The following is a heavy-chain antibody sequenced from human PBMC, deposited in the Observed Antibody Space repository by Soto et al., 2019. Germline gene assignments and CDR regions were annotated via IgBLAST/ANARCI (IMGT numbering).Heavy chain of an antibody. Sequence: QVQLVQSGAEVKKPGSSVKVSCTASGGTFSSYTISWVRQAPGQGLEWMGRIIPILGIANYAQKFQGRVTITADKSTSTAYMELSSLRSEDTAVYYCARDRREMITFGGVIADAFDIWGQGTMVTVSS. CDR3: ARDRREMITFGGVIADAFDI. J-gene: IGHJ3*02. CDR2: IIPILGIA. D-gene: IGHD3-16*02. CDR1: GGTFSSYT. V-gene: IGHV1-69*08.